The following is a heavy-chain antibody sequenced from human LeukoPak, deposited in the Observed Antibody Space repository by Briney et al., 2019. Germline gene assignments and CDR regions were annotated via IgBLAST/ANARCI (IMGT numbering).Heavy chain of an antibody. D-gene: IGHD3-3*01. CDR1: GDSIRRGEYY. Sequence: SETLSLTCNVSGDSIRRGEYYWTWIRQSPGMGLEWIGYIYYSGSTQYNPSLESRISISKDTSKNQFSLELTSVTAADTAVYYCARGSGYFYCLDAWGQGATVTVSS. V-gene: IGHV4-30-4*02. CDR2: IYYSGST. J-gene: IGHJ6*02. CDR3: ARGSGYFYCLDA.